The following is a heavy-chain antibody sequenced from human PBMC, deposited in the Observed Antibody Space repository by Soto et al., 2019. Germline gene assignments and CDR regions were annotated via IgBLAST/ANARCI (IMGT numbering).Heavy chain of an antibody. D-gene: IGHD2-15*01. Sequence: SETLSLTCTVTGGSISTFHWNWIRQPPGKGLEWIGYIYYSGSTNYNPSLKSRVTISVDTSKNQFSLKLNSVTAADTAVYYCARGRIIGPWGRGALVTLSS. CDR1: GGSISTFH. V-gene: IGHV4-59*01. J-gene: IGHJ5*02. CDR3: ARGRIIGP. CDR2: IYYSGST.